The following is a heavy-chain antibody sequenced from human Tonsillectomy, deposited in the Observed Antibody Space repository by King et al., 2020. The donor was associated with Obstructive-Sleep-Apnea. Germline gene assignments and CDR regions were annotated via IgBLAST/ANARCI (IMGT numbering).Heavy chain of an antibody. Sequence: VQLVESGGGLVKPGGSLRLSCAASGFTFSSYSMNWVRQAPGKGLEWVSSIRSSSSYIYYADSVKGRFTISRDNAKNSLYLHMNSQRAEETASYYCASSHPMAYSTYGGVDYWGQGTLVTVSS. J-gene: IGHJ4*02. CDR2: IRSSSSYI. CDR3: ASSHPMAYSTYGGVDY. D-gene: IGHD4-11*01. CDR1: GFTFSSYS. V-gene: IGHV3-21*04.